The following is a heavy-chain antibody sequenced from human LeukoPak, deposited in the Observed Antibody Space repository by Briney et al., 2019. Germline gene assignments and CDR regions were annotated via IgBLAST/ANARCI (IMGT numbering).Heavy chain of an antibody. J-gene: IGHJ2*01. CDR2: IYTSGST. CDR1: GGSISSYY. Sequence: SETLSLTCTVSGGSISSYYWSWIRQPAGKGLEWIGRIYTSGSTNYNPSLKSRVTMSVDTSKNQFSLKLSSVTAADTAVYYCARNAYYDSSGYPGAYWYFDLWGRGTLVTVSS. D-gene: IGHD3-22*01. V-gene: IGHV4-4*07. CDR3: ARNAYYDSSGYPGAYWYFDL.